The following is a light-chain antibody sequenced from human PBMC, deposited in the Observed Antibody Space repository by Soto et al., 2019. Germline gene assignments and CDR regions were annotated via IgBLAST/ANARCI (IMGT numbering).Light chain of an antibody. CDR2: DVS. CDR1: SSDVGGYNF. CDR3: CSYAGSYTLV. Sequence: QSALTQPRSVSGSPGQSVTISCTGTSSDVGGYNFVSWYQHHPGKAPKLMIYDVSKRPSGVPDRFSGSKSGSTASLTISGLQAEDEADYYCCSYAGSYTLVFGGGPKRTVL. J-gene: IGLJ3*02. V-gene: IGLV2-11*01.